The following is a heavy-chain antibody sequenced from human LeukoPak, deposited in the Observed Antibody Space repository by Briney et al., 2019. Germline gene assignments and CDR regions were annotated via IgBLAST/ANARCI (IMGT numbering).Heavy chain of an antibody. CDR2: ISASGGST. CDR1: GFTFINYA. CDR3: ARRPNAFGI. J-gene: IGHJ3*02. V-gene: IGHV3-23*01. D-gene: IGHD6-6*01. Sequence: SGGSLRLSCAASGFTFINYAMYWVRQAPGKGLEWVSGISASGGSTEYADSVKGRFTISRDTSESTLFLQMNNLRADDTAVYYCARRPNAFGIWGQGTVVTVSS.